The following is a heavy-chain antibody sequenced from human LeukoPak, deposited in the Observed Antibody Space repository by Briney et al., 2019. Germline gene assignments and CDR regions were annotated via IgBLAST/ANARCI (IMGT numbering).Heavy chain of an antibody. Sequence: GGSLRLSCAASGFTFSSCGMHWVRQAPGKGLEWVAFIRYDGSNKYYADSVKGRFTISRDNSKNTLYLQMNSLRAEDTAVYYCAKERHAPAHFDYWGQGTLVTVSS. V-gene: IGHV3-30*02. CDR1: GFTFSSCG. J-gene: IGHJ4*02. CDR2: IRYDGSNK. CDR3: AKERHAPAHFDY.